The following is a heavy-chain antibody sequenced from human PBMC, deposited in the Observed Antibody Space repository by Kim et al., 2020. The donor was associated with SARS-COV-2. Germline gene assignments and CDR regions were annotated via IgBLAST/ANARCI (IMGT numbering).Heavy chain of an antibody. V-gene: IGHV3-30*18. CDR3: AKDLETWIQLWSHIDY. CDR1: GFTFSSYG. D-gene: IGHD5-18*01. J-gene: IGHJ4*02. Sequence: GGSLRLSCAAYGFTFSSYGMHWVRQAPGKGLEWVAVISYDGSNKYYADSVKGRFTISRDNSKNTLYLQMNSLRAEDTAVYYCAKDLETWIQLWSHIDYWGQGTLVTVSS. CDR2: ISYDGSNK.